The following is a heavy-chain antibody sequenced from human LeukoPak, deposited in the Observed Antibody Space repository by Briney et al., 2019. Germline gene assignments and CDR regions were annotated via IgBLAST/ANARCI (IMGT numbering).Heavy chain of an antibody. V-gene: IGHV4-30-4*01. D-gene: IGHD5-18*01. CDR2: IYYSGST. J-gene: IGHJ4*02. CDR3: AKASVDTAMVYY. Sequence: PSQTLSLTCTVSGGSLSSGDYYWRWIRHPPGKGVACIGYIYYSGSTYYNPSLKSRVTISVDTFKNQFSLKLSSVTAADTAVYYCAKASVDTAMVYYWGQGTLVTVSS. CDR1: GGSLSSGDYY.